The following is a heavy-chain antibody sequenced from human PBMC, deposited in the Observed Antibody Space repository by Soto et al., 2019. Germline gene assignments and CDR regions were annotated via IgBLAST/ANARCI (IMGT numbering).Heavy chain of an antibody. J-gene: IGHJ6*02. D-gene: IGHD6-19*01. V-gene: IGHV4-61*01. CDR1: GGSVSSGRYY. Sequence: ASETLSLTCTVSGGSVSSGRYYWSWIRPPPGKGLEWIGYIYYSGSTNYNPSLKSRVTISVDTSKNQFSLKLSSVTAADTAVYYCARGIEGWYQGRYYYGMDVWGQGTTVTVSS. CDR3: ARGIEGWYQGRYYYGMDV. CDR2: IYYSGST.